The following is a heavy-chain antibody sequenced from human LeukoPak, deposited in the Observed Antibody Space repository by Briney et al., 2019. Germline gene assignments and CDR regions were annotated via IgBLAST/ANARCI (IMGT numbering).Heavy chain of an antibody. V-gene: IGHV3-23*01. J-gene: IGHJ4*02. CDR1: GFTFNIYV. CDR3: TKARVLSSFDV. D-gene: IGHD3-16*02. CDR2: ISGSGDTT. Sequence: PGGSLRLSCAASGFTFNIYVLAWVRQAPGKGLEWVSSISGSGDTTYYAESVKGRFTISRDNLMNTLYLKMTNLRAEDTALYYCTKARVLSSFDVWGQGTLVTVSS.